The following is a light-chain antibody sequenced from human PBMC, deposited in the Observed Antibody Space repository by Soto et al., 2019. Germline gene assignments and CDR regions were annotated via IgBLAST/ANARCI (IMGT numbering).Light chain of an antibody. CDR3: SSYTSDSTLV. Sequence: QSVLTQPASVSGSPGQSIAISCTGTSTDVGGYNYVSWYQQHPGKAPKHMIYEVSNRPSGVSNRFSGAKSGNTASLTISGLQAEDEADYYCSSYTSDSTLVFGGGTKVTVL. J-gene: IGLJ3*02. V-gene: IGLV2-14*01. CDR2: EVS. CDR1: STDVGGYNY.